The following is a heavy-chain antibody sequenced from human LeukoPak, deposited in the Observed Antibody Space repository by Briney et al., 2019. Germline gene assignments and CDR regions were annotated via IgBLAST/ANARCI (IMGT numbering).Heavy chain of an antibody. J-gene: IGHJ4*02. D-gene: IGHD3-10*01. V-gene: IGHV3-9*01. Sequence: GGSLRLSCAASGLPFDDYAMHWVRQAPGKGLVWVSGISWNSGSIGYADSVKGRFTISRDNAKNSLYLQMNSLRTEDTALYYCAKDRYGSGSYYFDYWGQGTLVTVSS. CDR3: AKDRYGSGSYYFDY. CDR2: ISWNSGSI. CDR1: GLPFDDYA.